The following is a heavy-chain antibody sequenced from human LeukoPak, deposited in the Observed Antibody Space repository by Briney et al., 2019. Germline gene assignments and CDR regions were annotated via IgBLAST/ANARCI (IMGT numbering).Heavy chain of an antibody. CDR3: ARSAVGTSCCTAVDY. V-gene: IGHV3-23*01. CDR1: GFTSSTYA. J-gene: IGHJ4*02. D-gene: IGHD1-26*01. CDR2: ISTSGDRT. Sequence: HSGGSLRLSCAASGFTSSTYAMTWVRQAPGKGLEWVSGISTSGDRTYYADSVKGRFTISRDNSKNTLYLQMNSLRAEDTAEYYCARSAVGTSCCTAVDYWGQGALVTVSS.